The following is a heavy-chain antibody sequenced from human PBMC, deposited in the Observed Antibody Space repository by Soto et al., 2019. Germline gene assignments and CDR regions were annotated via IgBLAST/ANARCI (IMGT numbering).Heavy chain of an antibody. Sequence: LRLSCAASGFTFSDYYMSWIRQAPGKGLEWVSYISSSSSYTNYADSVKGRFTISRDDAKNSLYLQMNSLRAEDTAVYYCAREQLANWFDPWGQGTLVTVSS. D-gene: IGHD6-13*01. V-gene: IGHV3-11*06. CDR2: ISSSSSYT. CDR3: AREQLANWFDP. CDR1: GFTFSDYY. J-gene: IGHJ5*02.